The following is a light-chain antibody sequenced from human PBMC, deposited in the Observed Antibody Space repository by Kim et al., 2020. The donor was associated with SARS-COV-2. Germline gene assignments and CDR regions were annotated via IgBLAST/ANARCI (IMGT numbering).Light chain of an antibody. CDR2: KAS. J-gene: IGKJ2*01. V-gene: IGKV1-5*03. CDR1: QSINSW. Sequence: DIQMTQSPSTLSASIGDRVTITCRASQSINSWLAWYQQKPGKAPKLLIYKASNLENGVPSRFSGGGSGTEFTLTISSLQPDDFATYYCQKYNSYFYTFGQGTKLEI. CDR3: QKYNSYFYT.